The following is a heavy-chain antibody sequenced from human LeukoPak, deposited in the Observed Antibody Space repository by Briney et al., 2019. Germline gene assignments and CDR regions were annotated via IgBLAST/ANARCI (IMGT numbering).Heavy chain of an antibody. J-gene: IGHJ4*02. CDR1: GFTFNRYW. CDR3: VRHNYGYDY. CDR2: ILNDGGST. V-gene: IGHV3-74*01. D-gene: IGHD5-18*01. Sequence: PGGSLRLSCAASGFTFNRYWMHWVRQAPGEGPVWVAHILNDGGSTSYADSVKGRFTISRDNAKNTLSLQMNSLRAEDTAVYYCVRHNYGYDYWGQGPRSPSPQ.